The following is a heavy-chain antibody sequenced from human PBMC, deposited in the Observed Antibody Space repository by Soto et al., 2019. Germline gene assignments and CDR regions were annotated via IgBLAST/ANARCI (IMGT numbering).Heavy chain of an antibody. CDR1: GGSISSYY. V-gene: IGHV4-59*01. J-gene: IGHJ2*01. Sequence: QVQLQESGPGLVKPSETLSLTCTVSGGSISSYYWSWIRQPPGKGLEWIGYFYYSGSTNYNPSLKSRVTRSVDTSKNQFSLKLRSVTAADTAVYYCARGYYDYIWGSYRYTFWYFDLWGRGTLVTVSS. CDR3: ARGYYDYIWGSYRYTFWYFDL. D-gene: IGHD3-16*02. CDR2: FYYSGST.